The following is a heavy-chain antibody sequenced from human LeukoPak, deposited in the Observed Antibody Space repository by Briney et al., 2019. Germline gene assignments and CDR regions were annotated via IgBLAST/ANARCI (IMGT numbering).Heavy chain of an antibody. V-gene: IGHV3-23*01. CDR1: GFTFSSYA. CDR3: AKNVLLWFGIDY. J-gene: IGHJ4*02. D-gene: IGHD3-10*01. Sequence: GGSLRLSCAASGFTFSSYAMSWVRQAPGKGLEWDSAISGSGGSTYYADSVKGRFTISKDNSKNTLYLQMNSLRAEDTAVYYCAKNVLLWFGIDYWGQGTLVTVSS. CDR2: ISGSGGST.